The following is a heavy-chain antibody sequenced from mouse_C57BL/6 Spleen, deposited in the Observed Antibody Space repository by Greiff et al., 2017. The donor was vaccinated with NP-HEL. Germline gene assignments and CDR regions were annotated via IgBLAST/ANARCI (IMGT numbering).Heavy chain of an antibody. Sequence: VQLVESGPVLVAPSQSLSITCTVSGFSLTSYAISWVRQPPGKGLEWLGVIWTGGGTNYNSALKSRLSISKDNSKSQVFLKMNSLQTDDTARYYCARIYSNYSYAMDYWGQGTSVTVSS. V-gene: IGHV2-9-1*01. CDR3: ARIYSNYSYAMDY. CDR1: GFSLTSYA. CDR2: IWTGGGT. D-gene: IGHD2-5*01. J-gene: IGHJ4*01.